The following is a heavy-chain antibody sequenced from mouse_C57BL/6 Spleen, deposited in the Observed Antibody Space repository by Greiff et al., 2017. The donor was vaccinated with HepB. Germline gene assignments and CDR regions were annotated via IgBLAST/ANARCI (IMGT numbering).Heavy chain of an antibody. CDR3: ATTYSNYAWFAY. CDR2: INPGDGDT. CDR1: GYAFSSSW. Sequence: QVQLQQSGPELVKPGASVKISCKASGYAFSSSWMNWVKQRPGKGLEWIGRINPGDGDTNYNGKFKGKATLTADKSSSTAYMQLSSLTSEDSAVDFCATTYSNYAWFAYWGQGTLVTVSA. V-gene: IGHV1-82*01. J-gene: IGHJ3*01. D-gene: IGHD2-5*01.